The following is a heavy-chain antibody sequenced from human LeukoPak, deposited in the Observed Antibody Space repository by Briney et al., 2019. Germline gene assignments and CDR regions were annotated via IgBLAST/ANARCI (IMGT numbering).Heavy chain of an antibody. J-gene: IGHJ2*01. CDR1: GGTFSSYA. CDR3: AREITPRAYYDSSGYSRYFGL. D-gene: IGHD3-22*01. V-gene: IGHV1-69*05. Sequence: SVKVSCKASGGTFSSYAISWVRQAPGQGLEWMGGIIPIFGTANYAQKFQGRVTISTDESTSTAYMELSSLRSEDTAAYYCAREITPRAYYDSSGYSRYFGLWGRGTLVTVSS. CDR2: IIPIFGTA.